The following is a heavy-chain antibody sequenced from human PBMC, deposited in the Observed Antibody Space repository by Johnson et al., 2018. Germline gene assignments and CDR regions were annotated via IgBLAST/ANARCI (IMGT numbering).Heavy chain of an antibody. CDR1: GFTFDDYA. J-gene: IGHJ6*02. V-gene: IGHV3-9*01. CDR2: ISWNSGSI. CDR3: GKVSIAAAGWDYYYYGMDV. Sequence: EVQLVESGGGLVKPGGSLRLSCAASGFTFDDYAMHWVRQAPGKGLEWVSGISWNSGSIGYADSVKGRFTISRDNDKTSLYLQMNSLRAEDTALYYCGKVSIAAAGWDYYYYGMDVWGQGTTVNVSS. D-gene: IGHD6-13*01.